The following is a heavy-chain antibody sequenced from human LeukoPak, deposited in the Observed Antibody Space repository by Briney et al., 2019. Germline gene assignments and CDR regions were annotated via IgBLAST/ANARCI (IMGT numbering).Heavy chain of an antibody. V-gene: IGHV3-23*01. CDR2: ISPSGDIL. CDR1: GFTFSRHG. Sequence: GGSLRLSCAASGFTFSRHGMNWVRQAPGKGLEWVSGISPSGDILYYADSVKGRFTISRDNSKNTLYLQMNSLRAEDTAVYYCARGGSYLSAFDIWGQGTMVTVSS. CDR3: ARGGSYLSAFDI. J-gene: IGHJ3*02. D-gene: IGHD1-26*01.